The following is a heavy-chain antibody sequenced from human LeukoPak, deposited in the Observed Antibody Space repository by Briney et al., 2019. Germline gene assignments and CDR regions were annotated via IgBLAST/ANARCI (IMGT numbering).Heavy chain of an antibody. CDR2: IHSDGST. Sequence: PGGSLRLSCAASGLTVSTNYMTWVRQAPGKGLEWVSIIHSDGSTYYADYVKGRFTISRDNYKNTLYLQMNSLRGEDTAMYYCARDLDYSDSSGSHRRRNYFDYWGQGTLVTVSS. CDR3: ARDLDYSDSSGSHRRRNYFDY. J-gene: IGHJ4*02. V-gene: IGHV3-53*01. D-gene: IGHD3-22*01. CDR1: GLTVSTNY.